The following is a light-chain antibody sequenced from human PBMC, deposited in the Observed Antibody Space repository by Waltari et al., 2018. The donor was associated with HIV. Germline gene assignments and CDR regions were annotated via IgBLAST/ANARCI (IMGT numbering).Light chain of an antibody. CDR3: QQYYTTPHT. J-gene: IGKJ2*01. Sequence: DIQMTQSPSSLSASVGDRVTITCRASQAIANSLAWYQQKPGKAPKLLVYVASRLERGVPSRFSGSGSGTGYILTISSLQPEDFATYYCQQYYTTPHTFGQGTKLEIK. CDR1: QAIANS. V-gene: IGKV1-NL1*01. CDR2: VAS.